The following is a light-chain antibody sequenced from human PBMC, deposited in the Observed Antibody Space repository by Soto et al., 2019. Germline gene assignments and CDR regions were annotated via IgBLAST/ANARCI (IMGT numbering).Light chain of an antibody. CDR1: SSDVGGYKY. V-gene: IGLV2-8*01. Sequence: QSVLTQPPSASGSPGQSVTISCTGTSSDVGGYKYVSWYQQHPGEAPKLMIFEVSKRPSGVPDRFSGSKSGNTASLTVSGLQAEDEADYYCSSYAGSNNYVVFGGGTKVTVL. J-gene: IGLJ2*01. CDR2: EVS. CDR3: SSYAGSNNYVV.